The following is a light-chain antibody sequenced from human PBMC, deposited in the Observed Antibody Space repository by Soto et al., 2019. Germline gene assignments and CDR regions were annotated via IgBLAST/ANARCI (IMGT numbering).Light chain of an antibody. CDR3: SSYAGSYTLYV. CDR1: SSDVGGYIY. J-gene: IGLJ1*01. CDR2: DVT. V-gene: IGLV2-14*01. Sequence: QSVLTQPASVSGSPGQSITISCTGTSSDVGGYIYVSWYQQHPGKAPKLMIYDVTSRPSGVSYRFSGSKSGNTASLTISGLQAEDEADYYCSSYAGSYTLYVFGTGTKVTV.